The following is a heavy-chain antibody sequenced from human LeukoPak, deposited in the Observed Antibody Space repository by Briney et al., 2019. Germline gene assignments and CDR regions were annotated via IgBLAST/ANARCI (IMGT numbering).Heavy chain of an antibody. D-gene: IGHD3-3*01. CDR2: IYYSGST. Sequence: PSETLSLTCTVSGGSISSSSYYWGWIRQPPGKGLEWIGSIYYSGSTYYNPSLKSRVTISVDTSKNQFSLKLSSVTAADTAVYYCARQEWLLYYYGMDVWGQGTTVTVSS. J-gene: IGHJ6*02. CDR3: ARQEWLLYYYGMDV. V-gene: IGHV4-39*01. CDR1: GGSISSSSYY.